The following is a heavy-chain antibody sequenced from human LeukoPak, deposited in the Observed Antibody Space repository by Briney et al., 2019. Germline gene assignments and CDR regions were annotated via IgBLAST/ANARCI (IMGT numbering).Heavy chain of an antibody. V-gene: IGHV3-43*02. CDR3: AKEHSASGSVDY. D-gene: IGHD1-26*01. CDR2: IGGHGGST. CDR1: GFTFDAYA. J-gene: IGHJ4*02. Sequence: PGGSLSLSCAASGFTFDAYAMYWVRQAPGKGLECVSLIGGHGGSTYYADSVKGRFTISRDNSKNSLYLQMNSLRTEDTALYYCAKEHSASGSVDYRGQRTLVTVSS.